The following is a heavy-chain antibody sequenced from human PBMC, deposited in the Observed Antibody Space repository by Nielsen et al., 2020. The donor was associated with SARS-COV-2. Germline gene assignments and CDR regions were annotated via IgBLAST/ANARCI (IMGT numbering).Heavy chain of an antibody. Sequence: GESLKISCAASGFTFSSYWMHWVRQAPGKGLVWVSRINSDGSSTSYADSVKGRFTISRDNAKNTLYLQMNSLKTEDTAVYYCTTEMGYDYVWGRTPPDYWGQGTLVTVSS. CDR3: TTEMGYDYVWGRTPPDY. CDR1: GFTFSSYW. V-gene: IGHV3-74*01. D-gene: IGHD3-16*01. J-gene: IGHJ4*02. CDR2: INSDGSST.